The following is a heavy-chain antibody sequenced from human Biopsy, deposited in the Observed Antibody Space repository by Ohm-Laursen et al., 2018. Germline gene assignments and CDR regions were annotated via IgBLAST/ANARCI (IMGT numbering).Heavy chain of an antibody. CDR3: VRSVQFLGPYHHFALDV. CDR2: IYYSGST. D-gene: IGHD5/OR15-5a*01. J-gene: IGHJ6*02. CDR1: GGSISSDY. Sequence: GTLSLTCAVSGGSISSDYWSWIRQTPGKGLEWIGYIYYSGSTNYNPSLKSRVTISVDTSKNQFSLKVRSVTASDTAVYYWVRSVQFLGPYHHFALDVRGQGTTVTVSS. V-gene: IGHV4-59*12.